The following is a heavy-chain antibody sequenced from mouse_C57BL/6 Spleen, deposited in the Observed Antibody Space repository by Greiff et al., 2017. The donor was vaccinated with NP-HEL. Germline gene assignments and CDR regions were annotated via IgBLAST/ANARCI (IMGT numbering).Heavy chain of an antibody. J-gene: IGHJ4*01. V-gene: IGHV5-17*01. Sequence: EVHLVESGGGLVKPGGSLKLSCAASGFTFSDYGMHWVRQAPEKGLEWVAYISSGSSTIYYADTVKGRFTISRDNAKNTLFLQMTSLRSEDTAMYYCARSEYSKRAMDYWGQGTSVTVSS. D-gene: IGHD2-5*01. CDR2: ISSGSSTI. CDR3: ARSEYSKRAMDY. CDR1: GFTFSDYG.